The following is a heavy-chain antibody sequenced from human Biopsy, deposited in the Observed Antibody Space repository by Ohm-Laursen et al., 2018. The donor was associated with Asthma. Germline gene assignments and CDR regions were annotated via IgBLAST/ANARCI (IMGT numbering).Heavy chain of an antibody. J-gene: IGHJ4*02. Sequence: SLRLSCAASGFTVSTNGMSWVRQPPGKGLEWVSVIYSGGTSHTADSVRGRFTISGDYSKNTLYLQMHSLRAEDTAVYYCARGDSSNWSHYYFDYWGQGTLVTVSS. CDR2: IYSGGTS. CDR1: GFTVSTNG. V-gene: IGHV3-53*01. D-gene: IGHD3-22*01. CDR3: ARGDSSNWSHYYFDY.